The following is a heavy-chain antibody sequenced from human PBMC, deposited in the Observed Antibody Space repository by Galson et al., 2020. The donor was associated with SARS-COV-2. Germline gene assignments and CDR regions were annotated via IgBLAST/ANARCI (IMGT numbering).Heavy chain of an antibody. CDR1: GYSVSTTNY. CDR2: VYPSGTT. Sequence: SETLSLTCTVSGYSVSTTNYWGWVRQPPGRGLEWIGSVYPSGTTYYNPSLKSRVTITVDTSKNQFSLRLDSVTAADTALYYCARQGVNLIVLVTVPGWYFDLWGRGTLVSVSS. V-gene: IGHV4-38-2*02. D-gene: IGHD3-22*01. CDR3: ARQGVNLIVLVTVPGWYFDL. J-gene: IGHJ2*01.